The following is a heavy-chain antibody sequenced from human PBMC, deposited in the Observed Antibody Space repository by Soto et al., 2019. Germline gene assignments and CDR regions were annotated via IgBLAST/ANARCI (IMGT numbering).Heavy chain of an antibody. CDR3: ATAEYSSSSWFSDYYYYGMDV. Sequence: GGSLRLSCAASGFTVSSNYMSWVRQAPGKGLEWVSVIYSGGSTYYADSVKGRFTISRDNSKNTLYLQMNSLRAEDTAVYYCATAEYSSSSWFSDYYYYGMDVWGQGTTVTVSS. V-gene: IGHV3-53*01. CDR2: IYSGGST. J-gene: IGHJ6*02. D-gene: IGHD6-6*01. CDR1: GFTVSSNY.